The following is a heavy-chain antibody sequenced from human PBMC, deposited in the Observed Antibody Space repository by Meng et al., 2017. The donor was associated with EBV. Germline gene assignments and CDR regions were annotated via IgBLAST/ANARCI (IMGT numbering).Heavy chain of an antibody. V-gene: IGHV1-2*06. D-gene: IGHD6-13*01. J-gene: IGHJ5*02. CDR1: GYSFTGYY. Sequence: FGAEVKKPGGQGKVSCKASGYSFTGYYMHWVRQAPGQGLEWMGRINPNSGGTNYAQKFQGRVTMTRDTSISTAYMELSRLRSDDTAVYYCAKGADLAAAGTFWFDPWGQGTLVTVSS. CDR3: AKGADLAAAGTFWFDP. CDR2: INPNSGGT.